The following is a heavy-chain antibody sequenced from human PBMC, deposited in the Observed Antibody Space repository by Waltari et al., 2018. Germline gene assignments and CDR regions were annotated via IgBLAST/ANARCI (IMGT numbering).Heavy chain of an antibody. CDR2: IYYSGST. D-gene: IGHD3-3*01. CDR1: GGSISSGGYY. V-gene: IGHV4-31*03. J-gene: IGHJ5*02. Sequence: QVQLQESGPGLVKPSQTLSLTCTVSGGSISSGGYYWGWIRQHPGKGLEWIGYIYYSGSTYYNPSLKSRVTISVDTSKNQFSLKLSSVTAADTAVYYCARGNYDFWSGYYKWFDPWGQGTLVTVSS. CDR3: ARGNYDFWSGYYKWFDP.